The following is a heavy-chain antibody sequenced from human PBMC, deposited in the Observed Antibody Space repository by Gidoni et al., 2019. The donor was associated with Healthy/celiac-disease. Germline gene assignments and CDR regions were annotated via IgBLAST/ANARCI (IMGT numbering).Heavy chain of an antibody. D-gene: IGHD4-17*01. CDR2: ISPIFGTA. CDR1: GGPFSSYA. V-gene: IGHV1-69*01. J-gene: IGHJ6*04. Sequence: QVQLVQSGAEVKKPGSSVKVSCKASGGPFSSYAISWVRQAPGQGLRWMGGISPIFGTANDAQTFQGRVTITADESTSTAYRELSSLRSEDTAVYYCARGMTTAGGYGMDVWGKGTTVTVSS. CDR3: ARGMTTAGGYGMDV.